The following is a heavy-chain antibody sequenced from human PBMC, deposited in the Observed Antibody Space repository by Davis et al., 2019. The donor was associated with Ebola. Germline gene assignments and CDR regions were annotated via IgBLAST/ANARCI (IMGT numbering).Heavy chain of an antibody. D-gene: IGHD1-26*01. J-gene: IGHJ5*02. CDR1: GGSFSGYY. Sequence: SETLSLTCAVYGGSFSGYYWSWIRQPPGKGLEWIGEINHSGSTNYNPSLKSRLTISVGTSKNQFSLKLSSVTAADTAVYYCARGVGATTGWFDPWGQGTLVTVSS. V-gene: IGHV4-34*01. CDR2: INHSGST. CDR3: ARGVGATTGWFDP.